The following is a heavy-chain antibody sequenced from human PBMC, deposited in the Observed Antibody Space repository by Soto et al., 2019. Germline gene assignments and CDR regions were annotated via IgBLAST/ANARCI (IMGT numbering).Heavy chain of an antibody. J-gene: IGHJ4*02. V-gene: IGHV1-18*01. Sequence: GASLKVSCKASGYTFTSYGISWVRQAPGQGLEWMGWISAYNGNTNYAQKLQGRVTMTTDTSTSTAYMELRSLRSDDTAVYYCARAFSWDYGDYQYYFDYWGQGTLVTVSS. CDR1: GYTFTSYG. CDR3: ARAFSWDYGDYQYYFDY. D-gene: IGHD4-17*01. CDR2: ISAYNGNT.